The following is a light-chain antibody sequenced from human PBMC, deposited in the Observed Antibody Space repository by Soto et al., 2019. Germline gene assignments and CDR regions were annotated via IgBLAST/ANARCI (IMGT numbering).Light chain of an antibody. CDR3: QQSITAPYT. CDR2: TTS. V-gene: IGKV1-39*01. CDR1: QTIAMY. J-gene: IGKJ2*01. Sequence: DIQMTQSPSSLSASVGDRVTITCRASQTIAMYVNWFQQKPGKAPKPLIYTTSSLQSGVPPRFSGSGSETDFTLTISRLQPEESATYYCQQSITAPYTFGQGTKLEIK.